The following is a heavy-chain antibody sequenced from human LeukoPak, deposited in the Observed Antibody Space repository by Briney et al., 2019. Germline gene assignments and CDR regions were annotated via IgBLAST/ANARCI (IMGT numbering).Heavy chain of an antibody. J-gene: IGHJ6*02. Sequence: SVKVSCKASGGTFSSYAISWVRQAPGQGLEWMGGIIPIFGTANYAQKFQGRVTITADESTSTAYMELSSLRSEGTAVYYCARSGGSWRQGYYYGMDVWGQGTTVTVSS. CDR3: ARSGGSWRQGYYYGMDV. CDR2: IIPIFGTA. CDR1: GGTFSSYA. V-gene: IGHV1-69*13. D-gene: IGHD3-10*01.